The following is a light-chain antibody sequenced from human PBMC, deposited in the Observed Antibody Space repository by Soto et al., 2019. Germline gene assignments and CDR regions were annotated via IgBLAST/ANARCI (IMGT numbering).Light chain of an antibody. V-gene: IGLV2-14*01. CDR2: EVS. CDR3: SSYTITTALV. J-gene: IGLJ1*01. CDR1: SSDVGGYNF. Sequence: QSVLTQPASVSGSPVQSITISCTGTSSDVGGYNFVSWYQQHPGKAPKLMISEVSNRPSGVSNRFSGSKSGNTSSLTISGLQTEDEAYYYCSSYTITTALVFGSGTKVTVL.